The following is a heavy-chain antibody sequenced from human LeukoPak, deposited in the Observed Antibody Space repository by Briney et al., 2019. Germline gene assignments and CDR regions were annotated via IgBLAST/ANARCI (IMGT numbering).Heavy chain of an antibody. CDR3: ASTNGTTVVNPVY. Sequence: SETLSLTCAVYGGSFSGYYWSWIRQPPGKGLEWIGEINHSGSTNYNPSLKSRVTISVDTSKNQFSLKLSSVTAADTAVYYCASTNGTTVVNPVYWGQGTLVTVSS. D-gene: IGHD4-23*01. J-gene: IGHJ4*02. CDR2: INHSGST. V-gene: IGHV4-34*01. CDR1: GGSFSGYY.